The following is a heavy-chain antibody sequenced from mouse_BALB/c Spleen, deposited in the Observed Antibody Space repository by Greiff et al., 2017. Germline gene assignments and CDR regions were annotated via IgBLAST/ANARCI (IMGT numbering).Heavy chain of an antibody. CDR2: INPGSGGT. CDR1: GYAFTNYL. V-gene: IGHV1-54*01. D-gene: IGHD1-1*01. J-gene: IGHJ3*01. Sequence: QVQLQQSGAELVRPGTSVKVSCKASGYAFTNYLIEWVKQRPGQGLEWIGVINPGSGGTNYNEKFKGKATLTADKSSSTAYMQLSSLTSDDSAVYFCARADYYGSSYGWFAYWGQGTLVTVSA. CDR3: ARADYYGSSYGWFAY.